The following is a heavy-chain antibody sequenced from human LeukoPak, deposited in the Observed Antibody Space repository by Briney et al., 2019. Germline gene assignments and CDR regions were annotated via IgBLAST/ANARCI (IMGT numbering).Heavy chain of an antibody. CDR3: GRHFGGSSGSFYTDY. J-gene: IGHJ4*02. CDR2: VFSSGST. V-gene: IGHV4-59*08. Sequence: PSETLPLTCTVSGDSISNHYWNWIRQPPGKGLEWIGYVFSSGSTDYNPSLKSRVTISLDTSRNLFSLSLTSVTAADPAVYYCGRHFGGSSGSFYTDYWGQGTLVTVSS. D-gene: IGHD3-10*01. CDR1: GDSISNHY.